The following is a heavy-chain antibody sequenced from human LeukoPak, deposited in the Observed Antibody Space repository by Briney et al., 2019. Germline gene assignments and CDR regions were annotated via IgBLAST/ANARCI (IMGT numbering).Heavy chain of an antibody. CDR1: GGSISSYY. CDR3: ARGGGYCSSTSCYGWCDP. CDR2: IYYSGST. V-gene: IGHV4-59*13. J-gene: IGHJ5*02. D-gene: IGHD2-2*01. Sequence: SETLSLTCTVSGGSISSYYWSWIRQPPGKGLEWIGYIYYSGSTNYNASLKSRVNISVDTSKNQFSLKLSSVTAADTAVYYCARGGGYCSSTSCYGWCDPWGQGTLVTVSS.